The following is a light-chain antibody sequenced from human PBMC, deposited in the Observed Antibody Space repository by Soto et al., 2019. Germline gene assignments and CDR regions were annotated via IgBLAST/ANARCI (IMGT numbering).Light chain of an antibody. CDR2: EVT. J-gene: IGLJ3*02. CDR3: SSYTTSGTPV. CDR1: SSDVGGYNY. V-gene: IGLV2-14*01. Sequence: HSALTQPASVSGSPGQTITISCTGTSSDVGGYNYLSWYQQHPGKAPKVMIYEVTNRPSGVSNRFSGSKSGNTASLTISGLQAEDEDDYFCSSYTTSGTPVFGGGTKLTVL.